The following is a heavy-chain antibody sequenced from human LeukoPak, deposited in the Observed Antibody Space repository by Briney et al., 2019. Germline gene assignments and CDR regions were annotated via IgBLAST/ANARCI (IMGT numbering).Heavy chain of an antibody. CDR3: ARANPVYGDFDY. CDR1: GLTVNDNY. CDR2: IFPGGQT. Sequence: SGGSLRLSCALSGLTVNDNYMSWVRQAPGKGLEWVSLIFPGGQTYYADFVQGRFSISRDMSRNILFLDMSSLRAEDTAVFFCARANPVYGDFDYWGQGTLVTVSS. V-gene: IGHV3-53*01. J-gene: IGHJ4*02. D-gene: IGHD4-17*01.